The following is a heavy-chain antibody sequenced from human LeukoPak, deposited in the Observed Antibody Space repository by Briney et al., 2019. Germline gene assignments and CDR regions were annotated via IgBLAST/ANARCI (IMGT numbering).Heavy chain of an antibody. CDR1: GGSISSSSYY. V-gene: IGHV4-39*01. J-gene: IGHJ3*02. D-gene: IGHD2-2*01. CDR2: IYYSGST. CDR3: ARQTAANDAFDI. Sequence: ASETLSLTCTVSGGSISSSSYYWGWIRQPPGKGLEWIGSIYYSGSTYYNPSLKSRVTISVDTSKNQFSLKLSSVTAADTAVYYCARQTAANDAFDIWGQGTMVTVSS.